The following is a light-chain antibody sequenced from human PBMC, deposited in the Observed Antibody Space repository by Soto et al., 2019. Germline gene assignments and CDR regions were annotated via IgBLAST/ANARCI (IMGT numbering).Light chain of an antibody. Sequence: DIQMTQSPSTLSASVGDRVTITCRASQSISYYLAWYQKKPGKAPKVLIWNASSLQRGVPSRFSGSGSGTEFTLTISSLLPDDFATYYCQQLFDSPITFGQGTRLEIK. CDR3: QQLFDSPIT. CDR2: NAS. J-gene: IGKJ5*01. V-gene: IGKV1-5*01. CDR1: QSISYY.